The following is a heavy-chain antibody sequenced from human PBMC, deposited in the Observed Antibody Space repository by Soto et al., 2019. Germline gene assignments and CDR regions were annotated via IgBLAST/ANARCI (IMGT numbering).Heavy chain of an antibody. D-gene: IGHD2-2*01. CDR1: GFTFSDYY. CDR2: ISSSGSTI. Sequence: LRLSCAASGFTFSDYYMSWIRQAPGKGLEWVSYISSSGSTIYYADSVKGRFTISRDNAKNSLYLQMNSLRAEDTAVYYCARDEGCMSTSCYYYYYYYMDVWGQGTTVTVSS. CDR3: ARDEGCMSTSCYYYYYYYMDV. V-gene: IGHV3-11*01. J-gene: IGHJ6*02.